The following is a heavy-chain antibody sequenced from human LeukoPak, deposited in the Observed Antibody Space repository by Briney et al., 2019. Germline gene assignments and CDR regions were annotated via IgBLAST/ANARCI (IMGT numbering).Heavy chain of an antibody. J-gene: IGHJ3*02. Sequence: GGSLRLSCAASGFTFSNYAMSWVRQAPGKGLEWVSSISSSSSYIYYADSVKGRFTISRDNAKNSLHLQMNSLRAEDTAVYYCAREVKYDFWSGYYGDDAFDIWGQGTMVTVSS. D-gene: IGHD3-3*01. CDR2: ISSSSSYI. CDR3: AREVKYDFWSGYYGDDAFDI. CDR1: GFTFSNYA. V-gene: IGHV3-21*01.